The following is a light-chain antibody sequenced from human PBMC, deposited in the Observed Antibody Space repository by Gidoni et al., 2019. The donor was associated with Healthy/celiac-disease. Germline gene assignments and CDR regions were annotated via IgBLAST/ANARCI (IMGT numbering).Light chain of an antibody. Sequence: DRQMTQSPSSLSASVGDRVTNTCRASQSISSYLNWYQQKPGKAPKLLIYAASSLKSGGPSRFSGSGSGTDFTLTISSLQPEYFATYYCQQCYSTPYTFGQGTKLEIK. CDR2: AAS. CDR1: QSISSY. J-gene: IGKJ2*01. CDR3: QQCYSTPYT. V-gene: IGKV1-39*01.